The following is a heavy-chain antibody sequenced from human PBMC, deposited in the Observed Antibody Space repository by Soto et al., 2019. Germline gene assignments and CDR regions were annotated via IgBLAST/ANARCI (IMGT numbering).Heavy chain of an antibody. CDR1: GFSFSTYW. J-gene: IGHJ4*02. CDR2: INQDGSEI. V-gene: IGHV3-7*05. Sequence: EVQLVESGGGLVQPGGSVRLSCAASGFSFSTYWMSWLRQAPGKGLEWVANINQDGSEIYYVDSVKGRFTISRDKAKNSLYLQMNSLRAEDTAVYYCASRYSSGCIYWGQGTLVTVSS. D-gene: IGHD6-25*01. CDR3: ASRYSSGCIY.